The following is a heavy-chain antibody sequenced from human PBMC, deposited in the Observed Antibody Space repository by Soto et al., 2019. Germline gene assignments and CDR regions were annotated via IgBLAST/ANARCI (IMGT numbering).Heavy chain of an antibody. Sequence: ASVKVSCKASGYTFTSYGISWVRQAPGQGLEWMGWISAYNGNTNYAQKLQGRVTMTTDTSTSTAYMELRSLRSDDTAVYYCARDCSGGRCYYYFDYWGQGTLVTVSS. CDR1: GYTFTSYG. J-gene: IGHJ4*02. D-gene: IGHD2-15*01. CDR2: ISAYNGNT. V-gene: IGHV1-18*01. CDR3: ARDCSGGRCYYYFDY.